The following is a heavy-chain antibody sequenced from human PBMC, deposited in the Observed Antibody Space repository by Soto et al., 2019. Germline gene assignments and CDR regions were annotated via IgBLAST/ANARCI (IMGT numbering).Heavy chain of an antibody. V-gene: IGHV5-51*01. Sequence: GESLKISCKGSGYNFHTYWIAWVRQMPGEGLEWMGFIYPHDSDTRYSPSFRGQVTISADKSINTAYLQWTSLKASDTAIYFCARPTDYHYGMQVWGQGTTVTVSS. D-gene: IGHD4-17*01. CDR1: GYNFHTYW. CDR2: IYPHDSDT. CDR3: ARPTDYHYGMQV. J-gene: IGHJ6*02.